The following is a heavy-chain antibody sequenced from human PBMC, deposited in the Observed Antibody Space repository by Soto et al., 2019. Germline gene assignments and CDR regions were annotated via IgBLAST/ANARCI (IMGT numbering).Heavy chain of an antibody. D-gene: IGHD5-18*01. CDR1: GFTFSSYA. Sequence: PGGSLRLSCAASGFTFSSYAMSWVRQAPGKGLEWVSAISGSGGSTYFADSVKGRFTISRDNSKNTLYLQMNSLRAEDTAVYYCAKDLRARGYSYGVFDYWGQGTLVTVSS. CDR3: AKDLRARGYSYGVFDY. V-gene: IGHV3-23*01. CDR2: ISGSGGST. J-gene: IGHJ4*02.